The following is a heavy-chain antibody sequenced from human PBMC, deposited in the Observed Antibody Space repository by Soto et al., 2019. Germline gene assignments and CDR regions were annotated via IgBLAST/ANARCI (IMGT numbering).Heavy chain of an antibody. CDR1: GYTFTSYD. J-gene: IGHJ6*03. D-gene: IGHD3-3*01. CDR3: ARATGFGVARESLYYYYMDV. Sequence: ASVKVSCKASGYTFTSYDINWVRQATGQGLEWMGWMNPNSGNTGYAQKFQGRVTMTRNTSISTAYMELSSLRSEDTAVYYCARATGFGVARESLYYYYMDVWGKGTTVTVSS. V-gene: IGHV1-8*01. CDR2: MNPNSGNT.